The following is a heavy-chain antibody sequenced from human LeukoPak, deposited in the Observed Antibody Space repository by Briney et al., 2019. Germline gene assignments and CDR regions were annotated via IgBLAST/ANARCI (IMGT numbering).Heavy chain of an antibody. CDR2: TYYRSKWYN. J-gene: IGHJ6*03. CDR1: GDSVSSNSAA. D-gene: IGHD6-13*01. V-gene: IGHV6-1*01. CDR3: ARGAAAGSNYYYYYMDV. Sequence: SQTLSLTCAISGDSVSSNSAAWNWIRQSPSRGLEWLGRTYYRSKWYNDYAVSVKSRITINPDTSKYQFSLQLNSVTPEDTAVYYCARGAAAGSNYYYYYMDVWGKGTTVTVSS.